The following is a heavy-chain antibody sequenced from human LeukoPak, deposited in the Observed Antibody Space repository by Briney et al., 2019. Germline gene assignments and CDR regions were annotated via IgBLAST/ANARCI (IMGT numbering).Heavy chain of an antibody. CDR1: GFTFSSYA. V-gene: IGHV3-7*01. CDR2: INQDGSVI. CDR3: ARDYGSGRGAFDI. Sequence: GGSLRLSCAASGFTFSSYAMTWVRQAPGKGLGWVANINQDGSVIYYGDSVKGRFTISRDNAKNSLYLQMHSLRDEDTAVYYCARDYGSGRGAFDIWGQGTMVIVSS. D-gene: IGHD3-10*01. J-gene: IGHJ3*02.